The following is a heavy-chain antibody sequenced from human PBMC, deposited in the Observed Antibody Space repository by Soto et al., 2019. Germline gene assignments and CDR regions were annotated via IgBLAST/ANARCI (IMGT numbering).Heavy chain of an antibody. D-gene: IGHD5-18*01. J-gene: IGHJ5*02. CDR3: ARRGEIGYRYGPRKNWFDP. V-gene: IGHV4-39*01. CDR2: IYYSGST. Sequence: SETLSLTCTVSGGSISSSSYYWGWIRQPPGKGLEWIGSIYYSGSTYYNPSLKSRVTISVDTSKNQFSLKLSFVTAADTAVYYCARRGEIGYRYGPRKNWFDPWGQGTLVTVSS. CDR1: GGSISSSSYY.